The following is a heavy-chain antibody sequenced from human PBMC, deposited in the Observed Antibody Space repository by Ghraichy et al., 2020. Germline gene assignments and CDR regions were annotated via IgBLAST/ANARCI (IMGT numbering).Heavy chain of an antibody. Sequence: GGSLRLSCAASGFTFTSYAMNWVRQAPGKGLEWVSTISGSGASTYYADSVKGRFTISRDNSKNALYLQMNSLRAEDTAVYHCAKGGSGYAYSGWGQETLVTVSS. CDR3: AKGGSGYAYSG. V-gene: IGHV3-23*01. CDR2: ISGSGAST. J-gene: IGHJ4*02. D-gene: IGHD5-12*01. CDR1: GFTFTSYA.